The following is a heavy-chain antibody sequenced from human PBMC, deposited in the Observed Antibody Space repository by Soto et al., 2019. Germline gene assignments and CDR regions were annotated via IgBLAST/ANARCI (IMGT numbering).Heavy chain of an antibody. J-gene: IGHJ4*02. CDR2: INHSGNT. CDR3: AREWVGSADMNFFDY. D-gene: IGHD1-26*01. Sequence: NPSETLSLTCAVYGGSFSDYYWSWIRQPPGKGLEWIGEINHSGNTNYNPSLKSRVTLSVDTSKNQISLKVRSVTAADTGVYYCAREWVGSADMNFFDYWGQGTLVTVSS. CDR1: GGSFSDYY. V-gene: IGHV4-34*01.